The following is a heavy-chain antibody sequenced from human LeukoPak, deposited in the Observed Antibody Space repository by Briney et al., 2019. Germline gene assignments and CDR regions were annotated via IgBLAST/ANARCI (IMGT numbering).Heavy chain of an antibody. CDR1: DDSISDYY. CDR3: ARRGYYGSGSYIGY. J-gene: IGHJ4*02. V-gene: IGHV4-59*12. CDR2: FHNSGTS. D-gene: IGHD3-10*01. Sequence: SETLSLTCTVSDDSISDYYRGWIRQPPGKGLEWIGYFHNSGTSTYNPSLKSRVTISVDTSKNQFSLKLSSVTAADTAVYYCARRGYYGSGSYIGYWGQGTLVTVSS.